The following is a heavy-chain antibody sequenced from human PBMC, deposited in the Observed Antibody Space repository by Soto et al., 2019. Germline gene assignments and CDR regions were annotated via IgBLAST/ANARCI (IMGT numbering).Heavy chain of an antibody. V-gene: IGHV3-33*03. J-gene: IGHJ4*02. CDR1: GFSFSSYG. CDR2: IWNDSSNK. D-gene: IGHD1-20*01. CDR3: ATSNWNVLDY. Sequence: QVQLVESGGGVVQPGGSLRLSCAASGFSFSSYGMHWVRQAPGKGLEWVAVIWNDSSNKLYPDSVRGRFTISRDNSKSTLFLQMNSLRAEDTAVYYCATSNWNVLDYWGQGALVTVSS.